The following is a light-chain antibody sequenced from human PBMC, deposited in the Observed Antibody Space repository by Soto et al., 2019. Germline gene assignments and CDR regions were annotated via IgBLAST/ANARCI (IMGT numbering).Light chain of an antibody. Sequence: DIQMTQSPSTLSASVGARVTTTVRASQSISNWLAWYQQKPGKAPKLLIYLASSLESGVPSRFSGSGSGTEFTLTISNLQPDDFATYYCQQSNTYSWTFGQGTKVDIK. CDR3: QQSNTYSWT. CDR2: LAS. J-gene: IGKJ1*01. CDR1: QSISNW. V-gene: IGKV1-5*03.